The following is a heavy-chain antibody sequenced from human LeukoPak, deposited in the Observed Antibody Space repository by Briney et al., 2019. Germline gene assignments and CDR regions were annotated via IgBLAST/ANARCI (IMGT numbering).Heavy chain of an antibody. J-gene: IGHJ5*02. CDR2: IRSKAYGGTT. V-gene: IGHV3-49*04. Sequence: GRSLRLSCTASGFTFGDYAMSWVRQAPGKGLEWVGFIRSKAYGGTTEYAASVKGRFTISRDDSKSIAYLQMNSLKTEDTAVYYCTRGNVVVVAGEVWFDPWGQGTLVTVSS. CDR1: GFTFGDYA. D-gene: IGHD2-15*01. CDR3: TRGNVVVVAGEVWFDP.